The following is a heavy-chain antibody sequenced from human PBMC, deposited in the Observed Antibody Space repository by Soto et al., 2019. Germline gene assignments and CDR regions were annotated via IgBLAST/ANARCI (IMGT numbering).Heavy chain of an antibody. CDR3: ARAGVWYSSSRAFDY. D-gene: IGHD6-6*01. J-gene: IGHJ4*02. V-gene: IGHV4-34*01. CDR2: INHSGST. Sequence: NPSETLSLTCAVYGGSFSGYYWSWIRQPPGKGLEWIGEINHSGSTNYNPSLKSRVTISVDTSKNQFSLKLSSVTAADTAVYYCARAGVWYSSSRAFDYWGQGTLVTVSS. CDR1: GGSFSGYY.